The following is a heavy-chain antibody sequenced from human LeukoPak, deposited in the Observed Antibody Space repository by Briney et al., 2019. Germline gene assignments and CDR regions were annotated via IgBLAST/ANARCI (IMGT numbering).Heavy chain of an antibody. Sequence: GASVKVSCKASVYTFTGYYMHWVRQAPGQGLEWMGRINPNSGGTNYAQKFQGRVTMTRDTSISTAYMELSRLRSDDTAVYYCARSTVTTFFEDYWGQGTLVTVSS. V-gene: IGHV1-2*06. CDR3: ARSTVTTFFEDY. J-gene: IGHJ4*02. D-gene: IGHD4-17*01. CDR1: VYTFTGYY. CDR2: INPNSGGT.